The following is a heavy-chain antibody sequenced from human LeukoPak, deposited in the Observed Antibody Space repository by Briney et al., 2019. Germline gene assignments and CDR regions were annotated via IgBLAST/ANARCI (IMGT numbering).Heavy chain of an antibody. CDR1: GFTFTSYW. CDR3: AKDAQRGFDYSNSLDY. CDR2: IWHDGSDK. J-gene: IGHJ4*02. V-gene: IGHV3-33*06. Sequence: GGSLRLSCAASGFTFTSYWMSWVRQAPGKGLEWVAVIWHDGSDKYYADSVKGRFTISRDNSKNTVYLHMDSLRAEDTAIYYCAKDAQRGFDYSNSLDYWGQGTMVTVSS. D-gene: IGHD4-11*01.